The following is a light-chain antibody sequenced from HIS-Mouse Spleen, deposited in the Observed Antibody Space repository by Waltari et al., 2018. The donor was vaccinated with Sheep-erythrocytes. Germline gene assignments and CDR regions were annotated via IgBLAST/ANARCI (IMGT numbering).Light chain of an antibody. CDR3: QSYDSSLSGVV. CDR2: GNS. V-gene: IGLV1-40*01. CDR1: SSNIGAGYD. J-gene: IGLJ2*01. Sequence: QSVLTQPPSVSGAPGQRVTISCTGSSSNIGAGYDVHWYQQLPGTAPKLLIYGNSKRPSGVPDRFYGSKSGTSASLAITGLQAEDEADYYCQSYDSSLSGVVFGGGTKLTVL.